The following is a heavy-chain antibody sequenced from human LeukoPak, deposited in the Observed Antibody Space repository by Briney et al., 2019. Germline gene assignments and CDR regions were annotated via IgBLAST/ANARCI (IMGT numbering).Heavy chain of an antibody. CDR2: IYYSGST. V-gene: IGHV4-59*08. J-gene: IGHJ5*02. CDR3: ARLGFGILDP. Sequence: SETLSLTCTVSGGSISSYYWSWIRQPPGQGLEWMGYIYYSGSTNYNPSLKSRVTISVDTSKNQFSLKLSSVTAADTAVYYCARLGFGILDPWGQGTLVTVSS. CDR1: GGSISSYY. D-gene: IGHD3-10*01.